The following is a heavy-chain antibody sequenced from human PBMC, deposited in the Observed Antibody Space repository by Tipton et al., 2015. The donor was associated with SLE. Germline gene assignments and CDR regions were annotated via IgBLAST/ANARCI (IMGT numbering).Heavy chain of an antibody. CDR1: GGSISSYY. Sequence: TLSLTCTVSGGSISSYYWSWIRQPPGKGLEWIGYIYTSGSTNYNPSLKSRVTISVDTSKNQFSLKLSSVTAADTAVYYCARDIGYYDSSGLDFDYWGQGTLVTVSS. CDR2: IYTSGST. V-gene: IGHV4-4*08. CDR3: ARDIGYYDSSGLDFDY. D-gene: IGHD3-22*01. J-gene: IGHJ4*02.